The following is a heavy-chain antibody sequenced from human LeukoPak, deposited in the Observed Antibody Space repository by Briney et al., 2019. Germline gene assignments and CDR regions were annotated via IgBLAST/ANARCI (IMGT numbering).Heavy chain of an antibody. CDR3: ARHGSVRSPLGP. CDR2: IYATGST. V-gene: IGHV4-4*09. D-gene: IGHD3-10*01. Sequence: SETLSLTCTVSGGSISSYYWSWIRQPPGKGPEWIGYIYATGSTNYNPSLKSRVTISVDTSKNQFSLNLRSVTAADTAVYYCARHGSVRSPLGPWGQGTLVTVSS. J-gene: IGHJ5*02. CDR1: GGSISSYY.